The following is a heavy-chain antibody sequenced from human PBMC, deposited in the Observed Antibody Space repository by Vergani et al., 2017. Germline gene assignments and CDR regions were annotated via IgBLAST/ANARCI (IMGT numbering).Heavy chain of an antibody. CDR2: ISFDSLIK. Sequence: EVLLVESGGGLVQPGRSLRLFCAASGFKIERYGNHWVRQRPGKGLEWASFISFDSLIKGYAASVKGRFTISRDNDKNSVYFQMNSVTFDDTAVYYCARDRYKTGGDLDSWGQGTLVTVSS. CDR1: GFKIERYG. CDR3: ARDRYKTGGDLDS. V-gene: IGHV3-9*01. D-gene: IGHD5-24*01. J-gene: IGHJ4*02.